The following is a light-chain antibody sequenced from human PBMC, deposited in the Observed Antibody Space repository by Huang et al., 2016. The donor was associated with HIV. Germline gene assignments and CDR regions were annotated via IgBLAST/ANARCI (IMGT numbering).Light chain of an antibody. CDR1: QSVSSY. Sequence: DIVLTQSTATLSLSPGERATLSCRASQSVSSYLAWYQQKPGQAPRLLIYDGSNRATGIPARFSGSGSGTDFTLTISSREPEDFAVYYCQQRSSWPPYTFGQGTKLEIK. CDR3: QQRSSWPPYT. CDR2: DGS. V-gene: IGKV3-11*01. J-gene: IGKJ2*01.